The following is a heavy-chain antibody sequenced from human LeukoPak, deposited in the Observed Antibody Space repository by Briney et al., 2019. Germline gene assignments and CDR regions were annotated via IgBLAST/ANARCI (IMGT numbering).Heavy chain of an antibody. CDR2: INHSGST. V-gene: IGHV4-34*01. J-gene: IGHJ5*02. CDR1: GGSFSGYY. D-gene: IGHD4-17*01. Sequence: SETLSLTCAVYGGSFSGYYWSWIRQPPGKGLEWIGEINHSGSTNYNPSLQSRVTISVDTSKNQFSLKLSSVTAADTAVYYCARGRSQITTVTKFGWFDPWGQGTLVTVSS. CDR3: ARGRSQITTVTKFGWFDP.